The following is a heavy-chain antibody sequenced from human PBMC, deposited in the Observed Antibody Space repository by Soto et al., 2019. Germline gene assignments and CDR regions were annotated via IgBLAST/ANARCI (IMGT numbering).Heavy chain of an antibody. J-gene: IGHJ2*01. CDR1: GFTFSSYA. Sequence: GSLRLSCAASGFTFSSYAMSWVRQAPGKGLEWVSAISGSGGSTYYADSVKGRFTISRDNSKNTLYLQMNSLRAEDTAVYYCAKGSGIYDYYDSSGYYGYFDLWGRGTLVTVSS. CDR2: ISGSGGST. D-gene: IGHD3-22*01. CDR3: AKGSGIYDYYDSSGYYGYFDL. V-gene: IGHV3-23*01.